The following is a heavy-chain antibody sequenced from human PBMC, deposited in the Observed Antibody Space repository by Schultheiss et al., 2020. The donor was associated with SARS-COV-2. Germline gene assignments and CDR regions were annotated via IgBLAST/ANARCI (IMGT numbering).Heavy chain of an antibody. V-gene: IGHV3-23*01. J-gene: IGHJ4*02. Sequence: GESLKISCAASGFTFSSYAMSWVRQAPGKGLEWVSAISGSGGSTYYADSVKGRFTISRDNSKNTLYLQMNSLRAEDTAVYYCAKDNDYVWGSYRWFDYWGQGTLVTVSS. CDR3: AKDNDYVWGSYRWFDY. D-gene: IGHD3-16*02. CDR1: GFTFSSYA. CDR2: ISGSGGST.